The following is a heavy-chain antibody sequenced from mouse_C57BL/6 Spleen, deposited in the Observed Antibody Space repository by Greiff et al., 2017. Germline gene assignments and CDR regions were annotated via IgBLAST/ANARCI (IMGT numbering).Heavy chain of an antibody. J-gene: IGHJ3*01. CDR2: IYPGDGDT. CDR3: AREGYDSWFAY. Sequence: LVEPGASVKISCKASGYAFSSSWMNWVKQRPGKGLEWIGRIYPGDGDTNYNGKFKGKATLTADKSSSTAYMQLSSLTSEDSAVYFCAREGYDSWFAYWGQGTLVTVSA. CDR1: GYAFSSSW. V-gene: IGHV1-82*01. D-gene: IGHD2-4*01.